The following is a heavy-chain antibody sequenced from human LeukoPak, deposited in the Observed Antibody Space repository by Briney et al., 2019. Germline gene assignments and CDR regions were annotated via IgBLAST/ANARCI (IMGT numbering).Heavy chain of an antibody. CDR3: TRDVIASIVVVPAAMGGMMANKRVSVYYYYYMDV. D-gene: IGHD2-2*01. CDR1: GFTFGDYA. CDR2: IRSKAYGGTT. Sequence: GGSLRLSCTASGFTFGDYAMSWVRQAPGKGLEWVGFIRSKAYGGTTEYAASVKGRFTISRDDTKSIACLQMNSLKTEDTAVYYCTRDVIASIVVVPAAMGGMMANKRVSVYYYYYMDVWGKGTTVTISS. J-gene: IGHJ6*03. V-gene: IGHV3-49*04.